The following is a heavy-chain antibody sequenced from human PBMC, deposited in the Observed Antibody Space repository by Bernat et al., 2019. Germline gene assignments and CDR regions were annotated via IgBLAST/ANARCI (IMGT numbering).Heavy chain of an antibody. CDR3: ARDWTGAYCGGDCYASHDY. D-gene: IGHD2-21*02. J-gene: IGHJ4*02. CDR1: GFMFSNYW. Sequence: EVQLVESGGALVQPGGSLRLSCAASGFMFSNYWMTWVRQTPGKGLEWVASIKEDGSEKYYVDSVRGRFTISRDNSKNTLYLQMNSLRAEDTAVYYCARDWTGAYCGGDCYASHDYWGQGTLVTVSS. V-gene: IGHV3-7*01. CDR2: IKEDGSEK.